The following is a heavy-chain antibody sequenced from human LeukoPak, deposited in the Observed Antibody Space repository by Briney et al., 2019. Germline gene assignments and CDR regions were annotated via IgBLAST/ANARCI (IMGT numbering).Heavy chain of an antibody. D-gene: IGHD5-24*01. Sequence: ASVKVSCKASGYTFTSYDINWGRQATGQGLEWMGWMNPNSGNTGYAQKFQGRVTMTRDTSMSTAYMELSSLRSEDTAVYYCARGPEDGYNYDYWGQGTLVTVSS. V-gene: IGHV1-8*01. CDR1: GYTFTSYD. J-gene: IGHJ4*02. CDR2: MNPNSGNT. CDR3: ARGPEDGYNYDY.